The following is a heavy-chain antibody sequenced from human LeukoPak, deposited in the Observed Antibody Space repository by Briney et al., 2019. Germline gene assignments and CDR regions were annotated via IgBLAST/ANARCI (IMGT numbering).Heavy chain of an antibody. CDR3: ARDLAGYGDYVGWFDP. J-gene: IGHJ5*02. V-gene: IGHV1-18*01. CDR1: GYTFTSYG. CDR2: ISAYNGNT. D-gene: IGHD4-17*01. Sequence: ASVKVSCKASGYTFTSYGISWVRQAPGQGLEWMGWISAYNGNTNYAQKFQGRVTMTRDTSISTAYMELSRLRSDDTAVYYCARDLAGYGDYVGWFDPWGQGTLVTVSS.